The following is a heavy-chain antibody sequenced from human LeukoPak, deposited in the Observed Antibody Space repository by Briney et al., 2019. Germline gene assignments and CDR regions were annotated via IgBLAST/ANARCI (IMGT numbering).Heavy chain of an antibody. Sequence: SETLSLTCTVSGGSISSYYWSWIRQPPGKGLEWIGYIYYSGSTNYNPSLKSRVTISVDTSKNQFSLKLSSVTAADTAVYYCARIRRDCSGGSCHLIYDYWGQGTLATVSS. J-gene: IGHJ4*02. CDR2: IYYSGST. CDR1: GGSISSYY. D-gene: IGHD2-15*01. V-gene: IGHV4-59*12. CDR3: ARIRRDCSGGSCHLIYDY.